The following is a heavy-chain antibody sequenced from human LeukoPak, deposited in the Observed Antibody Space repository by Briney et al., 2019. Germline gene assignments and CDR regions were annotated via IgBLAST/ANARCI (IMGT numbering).Heavy chain of an antibody. J-gene: IGHJ4*02. V-gene: IGHV3-21*01. CDR2: ISSSSSYI. D-gene: IGHD4-17*01. CDR3: ARDWEIYGDPLDY. CDR1: GFTFSSYS. Sequence: GGSLRLSCAASGFTFSSYSMNWVRQAPGKGLEWVSSISSSSSYIYYADSVKGRFTISRDNAKNSLYLQMNSLRAEDTAVYYCARDWEIYGDPLDYWGQGTLVTVSS.